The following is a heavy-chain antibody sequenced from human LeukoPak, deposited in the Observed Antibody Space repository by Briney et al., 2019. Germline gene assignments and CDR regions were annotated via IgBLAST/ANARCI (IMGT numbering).Heavy chain of an antibody. CDR2: IYYSGST. V-gene: IGHV4-59*06. J-gene: IGHJ6*02. D-gene: IGHD7-27*01. CDR1: GGSISSYY. Sequence: SETLSLTCTVSGGSISSYYWSWIRQPAGKGLEWLGYIYYSGSTYYNPSLKSRITISEDTPKNQFSLKLKSVTAADTAVYFCARNWGAAGWSNYYGMDVWGQGTTVIVSS. CDR3: ARNWGAAGWSNYYGMDV.